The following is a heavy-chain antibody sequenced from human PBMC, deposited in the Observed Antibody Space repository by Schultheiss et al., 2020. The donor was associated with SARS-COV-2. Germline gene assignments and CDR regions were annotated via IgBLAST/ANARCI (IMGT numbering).Heavy chain of an antibody. CDR1: GGSFSGYY. D-gene: IGHD2-2*01. CDR3: ARRAKAVGLSDGLDV. V-gene: IGHV4-59*12. Sequence: SETLSLTCAVYGGSFSGYYWSWIRQPPGKGLEWIGYIYYSGSTYYNPSLKSRVTISVDTSKNQFSLKLTSVTTADTAQYFCARRAKAVGLSDGLDVWGQGATVTVSS. J-gene: IGHJ6*02. CDR2: IYYSGST.